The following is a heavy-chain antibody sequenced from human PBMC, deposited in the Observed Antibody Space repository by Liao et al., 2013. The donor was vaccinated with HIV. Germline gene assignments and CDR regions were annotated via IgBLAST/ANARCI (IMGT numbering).Heavy chain of an antibody. CDR1: GGSISSGYYS. CDR2: IYTSGST. J-gene: IGHJ5*02. D-gene: IGHD4-11*01. CDR3: ARGSHSNFRWFDP. Sequence: QVQLQESGPGLVQPSETLSLTCTVSGGSISSGYYSWSWIRQPAGKGLEWIGRIYTSGSTNYNPSLKSRVTISVDTSKNQFSLKLSSVTAADTAVYYCARGSHSNFRWFDPSGPREPVGHRLL. V-gene: IGHV4-61*02.